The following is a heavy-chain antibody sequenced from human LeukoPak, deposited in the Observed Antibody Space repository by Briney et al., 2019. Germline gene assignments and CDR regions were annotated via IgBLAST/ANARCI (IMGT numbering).Heavy chain of an antibody. V-gene: IGHV3-23*01. J-gene: IGHJ4*02. CDR1: GFTFSSYA. D-gene: IGHD2-15*01. CDR3: AKGTEGYCSGTICYPFDY. CDR2: ITGSGSDT. Sequence: GGSLRLSCEAFGFTFSSYAMNWVRQVPGKGLEWVSSITGSGSDTYFVDSVKGRFTISRDNSKNTLYLQLNSLRAEDTAVYYCAKGTEGYCSGTICYPFDYWGRGTLVTVSS.